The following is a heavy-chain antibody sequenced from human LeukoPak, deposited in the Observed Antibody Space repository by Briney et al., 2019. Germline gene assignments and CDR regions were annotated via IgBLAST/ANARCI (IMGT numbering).Heavy chain of an antibody. Sequence: ASVKVSCKASGYTFTGHYMHWVRQAPGQGLEWMGRINPNSGGTKYAQKFQGRVTMTRDTSTSTAYMELSRLRSDDPAVYYCARDREGFFDGGWYFFEDDYYYFMDVWGKGTTVTVSS. CDR1: GYTFTGHY. V-gene: IGHV1-2*06. D-gene: IGHD6-19*01. J-gene: IGHJ6*03. CDR3: ARDREGFFDGGWYFFEDDYYYFMDV. CDR2: INPNSGGT.